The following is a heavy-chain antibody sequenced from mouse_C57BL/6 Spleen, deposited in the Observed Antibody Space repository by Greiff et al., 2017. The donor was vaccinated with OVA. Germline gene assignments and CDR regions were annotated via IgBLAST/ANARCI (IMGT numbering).Heavy chain of an antibody. J-gene: IGHJ2*01. Sequence: QVHVKQSGTELVKPGASVKLSCKASGYTFTSYWMHWVKQRPGQGLEWIGNINPSNGGTNYNEKFKSKATLTVDKSSSTAYMQLSSLTSEDSAVYYCARSWGIYGNYGYWGQGTTLTVSS. CDR3: ARSWGIYGNYGY. CDR2: INPSNGGT. V-gene: IGHV1-53*01. D-gene: IGHD2-1*01. CDR1: GYTFTSYW.